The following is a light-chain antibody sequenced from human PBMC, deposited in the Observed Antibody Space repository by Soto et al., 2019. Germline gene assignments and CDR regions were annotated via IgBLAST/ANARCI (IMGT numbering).Light chain of an antibody. CDR2: AAS. CDR1: QSIGKH. Sequence: IQMTQSPSSLSAFLGDTLTLTCQASQSIGKHLNWYKPKPGKAPKFLIYAASSLQSGVPSRFSGSGSGTDFTLTVNSLKPEDFETYYCQQGYSSAITFGQGTRLEI. J-gene: IGKJ5*01. CDR3: QQGYSSAIT. V-gene: IGKV1-39*01.